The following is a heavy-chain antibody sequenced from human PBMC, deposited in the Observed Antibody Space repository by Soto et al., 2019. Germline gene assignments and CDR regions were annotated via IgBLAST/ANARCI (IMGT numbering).Heavy chain of an antibody. CDR2: VNPIVSMS. CDR1: GDTFNFYS. V-gene: IGHV1-69*02. D-gene: IGHD3-10*01. CDR3: ASSYGSGYRAFDY. Sequence: QVQLVQSGAEVKRPGSSVKVSCKASGDTFNFYSINWVRQAPGLGLEWMGRVNPIVSMSNYAQKFQGRVTMTADKSTSTASMELSSLRSEYTSIYYCASSYGSGYRAFDYWGQGALVTVSS. J-gene: IGHJ4*02.